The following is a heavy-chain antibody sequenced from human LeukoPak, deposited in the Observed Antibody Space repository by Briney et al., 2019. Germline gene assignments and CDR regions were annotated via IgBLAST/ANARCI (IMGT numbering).Heavy chain of an antibody. J-gene: IGHJ4*02. CDR3: ARNPPGAYYDSSGHYPAPFDY. V-gene: IGHV3-74*01. D-gene: IGHD3-22*01. CDR2: INSDGSST. CDR1: GFTFSSYW. Sequence: GGSLRLSCAASGFTFSSYWMHWVRQAPGKGLVWVSRINSDGSSTSYADSVKGRFTISRDNAKNTLYLQINSLRAEDTALYYCARNPPGAYYDSSGHYPAPFDYWGQGTLVTVSS.